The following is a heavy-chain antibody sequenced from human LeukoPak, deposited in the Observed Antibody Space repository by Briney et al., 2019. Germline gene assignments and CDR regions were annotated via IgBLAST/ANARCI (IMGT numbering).Heavy chain of an antibody. CDR1: GFTFSTYS. D-gene: IGHD3-22*01. Sequence: GGSLRLSCAASGFTFSTYSMTWVRQAPGKGLEWVSSISSNSNYIFYADSVKGRSTISRDNAKNSLYLQMNSLRAEDTAVYYCAKVEPYYDSSGYSAWDYWGQGTLVTVSS. CDR2: ISSNSNYI. V-gene: IGHV3-21*01. CDR3: AKVEPYYDSSGYSAWDY. J-gene: IGHJ4*02.